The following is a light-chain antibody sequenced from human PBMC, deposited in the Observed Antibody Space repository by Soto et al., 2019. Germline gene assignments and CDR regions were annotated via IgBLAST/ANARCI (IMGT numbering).Light chain of an antibody. J-gene: IGKJ1*01. CDR2: DAS. CDR1: QSISDT. CDR3: QQRSNWS. V-gene: IGKV3-11*01. Sequence: EIVMTQSPATLSVSPGGRATLSCRASQSISDTLAWYQQKPGQAPRLLIYDASNRATGIPARFSGSGSGTDFTLTISSLEPEDFAVYYCQQRSNWSFGQGTKVDIK.